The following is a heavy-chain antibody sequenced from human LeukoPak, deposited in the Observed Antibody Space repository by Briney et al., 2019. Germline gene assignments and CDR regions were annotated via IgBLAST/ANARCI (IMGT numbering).Heavy chain of an antibody. V-gene: IGHV3-7*03. D-gene: IGHD5-24*01. CDR3: AKDPRWLQSILQVYYFDY. CDR2: IKQDGSEK. J-gene: IGHJ4*02. Sequence: GGSLRLSCVASGFTFGTYWMSWVRQAPGKGLEWVANIKQDGSEKYYVDSVKGQFTISRDNAKNSLYLQMNSLRAEDTALYYCAKDPRWLQSILQVYYFDYWGQGTLVTVSS. CDR1: GFTFGTYW.